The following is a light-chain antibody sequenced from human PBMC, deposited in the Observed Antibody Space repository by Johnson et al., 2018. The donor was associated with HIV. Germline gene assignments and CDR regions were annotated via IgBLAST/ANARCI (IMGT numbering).Light chain of an antibody. CDR1: SSNIGNNY. V-gene: IGLV1-51*01. CDR3: GRWDSSLRAYV. CDR2: DNN. J-gene: IGLJ1*01. Sequence: QAVLTQPPSVSAAPGQKVTISCSGSSSNIGNNYVSWYQQFPGTAPKLLIYDNNKRPSGIPDRFSGSKSGTSATLGITGLQTGDEADYYCGRWDSSLRAYVFGTGTKVTVL.